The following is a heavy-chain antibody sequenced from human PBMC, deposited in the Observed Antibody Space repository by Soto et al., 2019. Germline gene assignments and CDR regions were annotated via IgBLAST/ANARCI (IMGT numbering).Heavy chain of an antibody. J-gene: IGHJ4*02. CDR3: AKDRYSSSRIFDY. CDR1: GFTLSSYA. CDR2: ISGSGTST. D-gene: IGHD6-19*01. V-gene: IGHV3-23*01. Sequence: GGSLRLSCVASGFTLSSYAMSWVRQAPGKGLEWVAAISGSGTSTYYADSVKGRFTISKDNSKNTLYLQMNSLRAEDTAVYYCAKDRYSSSRIFDYWGQGTLVTVSS.